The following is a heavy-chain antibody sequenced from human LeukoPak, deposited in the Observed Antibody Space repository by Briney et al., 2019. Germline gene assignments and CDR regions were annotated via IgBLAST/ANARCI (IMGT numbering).Heavy chain of an antibody. D-gene: IGHD5-12*01. CDR2: IQSAGNNR. CDR1: GFTFNSLW. V-gene: IGHV3-74*03. CDR3: ARGGYGSIDY. Sequence: RGALRLSCAASGFTFNSLWMHWVRQAPGKGLGWVSYIQSAGNNRMSADSVKRRFTISRDNAKNTVYLQMNSLRADDTAVYSCARGGYGSIDYWGQGTLVTVSS. J-gene: IGHJ4*02.